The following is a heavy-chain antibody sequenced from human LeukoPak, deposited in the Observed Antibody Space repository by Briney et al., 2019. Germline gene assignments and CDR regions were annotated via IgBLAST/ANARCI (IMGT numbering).Heavy chain of an antibody. V-gene: IGHV1-2*02. CDR1: GYTFTGYY. D-gene: IGHD2-8*01. J-gene: IGHJ5*02. Sequence: GAPVKVSCKASGYTFTGYYIHWVRQAPGQGLEWMGWINPNSGGTNYAQKFQGRVTVTRDTSTSTHYMELSRLRSDDTAVYYCAREAERYCTNGVCYPKNWFDPWGQGTLVTVSS. CDR3: AREAERYCTNGVCYPKNWFDP. CDR2: INPNSGGT.